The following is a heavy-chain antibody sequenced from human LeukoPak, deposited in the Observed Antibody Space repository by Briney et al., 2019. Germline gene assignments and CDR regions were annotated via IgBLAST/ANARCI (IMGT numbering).Heavy chain of an antibody. CDR3: ARQLRQGMDV. V-gene: IGHV4-59*08. Sequence: SGTLSLTCTVSGGSISSYYWSWIRQPPGKGLEWIGYIYYSGSTNYNPSLKSRVTISVDTSKNQFSLKLSSVTAADTAVYYCARQLRQGMDVWGQGTTVTVSS. CDR2: IYYSGST. J-gene: IGHJ6*02. CDR1: GGSISSYY.